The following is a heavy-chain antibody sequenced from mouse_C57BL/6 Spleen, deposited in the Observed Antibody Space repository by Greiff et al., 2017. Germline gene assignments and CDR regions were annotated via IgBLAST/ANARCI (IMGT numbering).Heavy chain of an antibody. Sequence: EVQGVESGGGLVKPGGSLKLSCAASGFTFSDYGMHWVHQAPEKGLEWVAYISSGSSTIYYADTVKGRFTISRDNAKNTLFLQMTSLRSEDTAMYYCARALYYYGSSYDYWGQGTTLTVSS. J-gene: IGHJ2*01. CDR2: ISSGSSTI. CDR1: GFTFSDYG. CDR3: ARALYYYGSSYDY. D-gene: IGHD1-1*01. V-gene: IGHV5-17*01.